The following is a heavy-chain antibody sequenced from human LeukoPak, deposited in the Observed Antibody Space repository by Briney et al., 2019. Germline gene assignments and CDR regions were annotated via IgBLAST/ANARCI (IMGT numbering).Heavy chain of an antibody. D-gene: IGHD6-19*01. CDR2: ISGSGGST. J-gene: IGHJ4*02. Sequence: RAGGSLRLSCAASGFTFSSYAMSWVRQAPGKGLEWVSAISGSGGSTYYADSVKGRFTISRDKSKNTLYLQMNSLRAEDTAVYYCAKGLAVAGHFDYWGQGTLVTVSS. V-gene: IGHV3-23*01. CDR1: GFTFSSYA. CDR3: AKGLAVAGHFDY.